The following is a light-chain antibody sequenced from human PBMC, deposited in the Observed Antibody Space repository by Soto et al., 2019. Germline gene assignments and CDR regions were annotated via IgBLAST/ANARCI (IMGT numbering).Light chain of an antibody. J-gene: IGKJ2*01. CDR1: QSIGRD. V-gene: IGKV1-39*01. Sequence: DIQMTQSPSCLSASIGDRVTITCRASQSIGRDLNWFQQQPGKAPKLLISVVSSVQSGVPSRFSGSGSGAYFTLTIDSLQPEDSASYYCHQSYRAHSFGQGTRLEIK. CDR2: VVS. CDR3: HQSYRAHS.